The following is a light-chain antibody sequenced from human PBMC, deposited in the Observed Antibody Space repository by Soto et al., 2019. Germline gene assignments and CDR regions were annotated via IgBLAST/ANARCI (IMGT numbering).Light chain of an antibody. CDR3: QQGNSFPLT. J-gene: IGKJ4*01. CDR2: SAS. Sequence: DIQMTQSPSSVSASVGDRVTITCRASQDVTTSLAWFQQNPGEAPRLLIYSASSLHRGVPSRFSGSASGTDFTLTISSLQPEDFATYYCQQGNSFPLTFGGGTKVEIK. V-gene: IGKV1-12*01. CDR1: QDVTTS.